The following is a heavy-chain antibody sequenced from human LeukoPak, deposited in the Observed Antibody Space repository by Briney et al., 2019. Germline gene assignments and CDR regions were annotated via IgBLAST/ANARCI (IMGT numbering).Heavy chain of an antibody. D-gene: IGHD4-23*01. CDR3: AKDLLYGGNSDY. CDR2: ISGSGGST. J-gene: IGHJ4*02. Sequence: GGSLGLSCAASGLTLSSYAMSWVRQAPGKGLEWVSAISGSGGSTYYADSVKGRFTISRDNSKNTLYLQMNSLRAEDTAVYYCAKDLLYGGNSDYWGQGTLVTVSS. V-gene: IGHV3-23*01. CDR1: GLTLSSYA.